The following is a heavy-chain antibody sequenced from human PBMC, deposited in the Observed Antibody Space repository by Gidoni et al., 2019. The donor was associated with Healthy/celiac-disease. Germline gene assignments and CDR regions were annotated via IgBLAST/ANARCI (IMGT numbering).Heavy chain of an antibody. J-gene: IGHJ4*02. CDR1: GGSISSGGYY. D-gene: IGHD5-18*01. Sequence: QVQLQESGPGLVKPSQTLSLTCTVSGGSISSGGYYWSWIRQHPGKGLEWIGYIYYSGSTYYNPSLKSRVTISVVTSKNQFSLKLSSVTSADTAVYYCARDLPPQGGTAMVTWGQGTLVTVSS. CDR2: IYYSGST. CDR3: ARDLPPQGGTAMVT. V-gene: IGHV4-31*03.